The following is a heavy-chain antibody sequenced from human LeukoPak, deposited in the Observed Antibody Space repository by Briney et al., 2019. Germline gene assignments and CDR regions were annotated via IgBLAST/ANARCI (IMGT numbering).Heavy chain of an antibody. CDR3: ARESRQWLVLGGVDY. Sequence: PGGSLRLSCAASGFTFNDYYMSWIRRAPGKGLEWVPYMSSSGSTIYYADSVKGRFTISRDNAKNSLYLQMNSLRAEDTAVYYCARESRQWLVLGGVDYWGQGTLVTVSS. V-gene: IGHV3-11*04. CDR1: GFTFNDYY. J-gene: IGHJ4*02. CDR2: MSSSGSTI. D-gene: IGHD6-19*01.